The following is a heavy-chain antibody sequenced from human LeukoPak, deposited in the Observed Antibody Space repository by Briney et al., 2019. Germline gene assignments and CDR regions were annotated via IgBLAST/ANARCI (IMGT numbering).Heavy chain of an antibody. CDR1: GGSISSGGYY. CDR2: IYYSGST. Sequence: SQTLSLTCTVSGGSISSGGYYWSWIRQHPGKGLEWIGYIYYSGSTYYNPSLKSRVTISVDTSKNQFSLKLSSVTAADTAVYYCARGHYDILTGPTGALDYWGQGTLVTVSS. CDR3: ARGHYDILTGPTGALDY. V-gene: IGHV4-31*03. J-gene: IGHJ4*02. D-gene: IGHD3-9*01.